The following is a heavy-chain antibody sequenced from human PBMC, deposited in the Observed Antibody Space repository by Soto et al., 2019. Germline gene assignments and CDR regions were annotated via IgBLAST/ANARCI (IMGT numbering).Heavy chain of an antibody. D-gene: IGHD4-17*01. J-gene: IGHJ2*01. CDR1: GFTFSSYE. Sequence: GGSLRLSCAASGFTFSSYEMNWVRQDPGKGLEWVSYISSSGSTIYYADSVKGRFTISRDNAKNSLYLQMNSLRAEDTAVYYCASLTVTWYFDLWGRGTLVTVSS. V-gene: IGHV3-48*03. CDR3: ASLTVTWYFDL. CDR2: ISSSGSTI.